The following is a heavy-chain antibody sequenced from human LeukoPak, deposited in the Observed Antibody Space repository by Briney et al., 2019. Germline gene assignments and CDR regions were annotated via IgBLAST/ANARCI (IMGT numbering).Heavy chain of an antibody. CDR3: ARLEMATYAFDI. CDR2: IYTSGST. Sequence: PSETLSLTCTVSGGSISSGSYYWSWIRQPAGKGLEWIGRIYTSGSTNYNPSLKSRVTISVDTSKNQFSLKLSSVTAADTAVYYCARLEMATYAFDIWGQGTMVTVSS. V-gene: IGHV4-61*02. CDR1: GGSISSGSYY. J-gene: IGHJ3*02. D-gene: IGHD5-24*01.